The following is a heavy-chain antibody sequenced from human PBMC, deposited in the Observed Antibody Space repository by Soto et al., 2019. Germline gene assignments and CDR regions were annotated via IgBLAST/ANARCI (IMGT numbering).Heavy chain of an antibody. CDR2: IIPIFGTA. Sequence: VASVKVSCKASGGTFSSYAISWVRQAPGQGLEWMGGIIPIFGTANYAQKFQGRVTITADESTSTAYMELSSLRSEDTAVYYCARDLRPRSGYYHWGQGTLVTVS. CDR3: ARDLRPRSGYYH. J-gene: IGHJ5*02. D-gene: IGHD3-3*01. CDR1: GGTFSSYA. V-gene: IGHV1-69*13.